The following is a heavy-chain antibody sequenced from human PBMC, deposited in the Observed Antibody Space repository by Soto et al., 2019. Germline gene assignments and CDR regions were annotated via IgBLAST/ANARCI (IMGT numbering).Heavy chain of an antibody. J-gene: IGHJ4*02. CDR1: GFTFSSYA. D-gene: IGHD5-18*01. Sequence: EMQLLESGGGLVQPGGSLRLSCAASGFTFSSYAMSWVRQAPGKGLEWVSAISGSGGSTYYADSVKGRFTISRDNSKNTLYLQMNSLRAEDTAVYYCAKVGGYSYGYLDYWGQGTLVTVSS. CDR3: AKVGGYSYGYLDY. CDR2: ISGSGGST. V-gene: IGHV3-23*01.